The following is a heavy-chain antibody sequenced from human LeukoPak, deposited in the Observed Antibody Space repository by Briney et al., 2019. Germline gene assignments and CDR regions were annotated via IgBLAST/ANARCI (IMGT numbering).Heavy chain of an antibody. CDR1: GGSVSTSHYY. J-gene: IGHJ4*02. Sequence: PSETLSPTCTVSGGSVSTSHYYWGWIRQPPGKGLEWIGYIYYSGRTYYNPSLKSRVTISVDTSKNEFSLKLSSVTAADTAVYYCARSWAPGYCSSTTCYNFDYWGQGTLVTVSS. D-gene: IGHD2-2*02. V-gene: IGHV4-39*01. CDR3: ARSWAPGYCSSTTCYNFDY. CDR2: IYYSGRT.